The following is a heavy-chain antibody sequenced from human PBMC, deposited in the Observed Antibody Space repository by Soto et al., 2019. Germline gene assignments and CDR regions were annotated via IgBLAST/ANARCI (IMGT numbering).Heavy chain of an antibody. D-gene: IGHD6-13*01. CDR2: ISAYNGNT. CDR1: GYTFPSYG. CDR3: ARVAAAGLNWFDP. J-gene: IGHJ5*02. V-gene: IGHV1-18*01. Sequence: ASVKVSCNASGYTFPSYGISWVRQAPGQGLEWMGWISAYNGNTNYAQKLQGRVTMTTDTSTSTAYMELRSLRSDDTAVYYCARVAAAGLNWFDPWGQGTLVTVSS.